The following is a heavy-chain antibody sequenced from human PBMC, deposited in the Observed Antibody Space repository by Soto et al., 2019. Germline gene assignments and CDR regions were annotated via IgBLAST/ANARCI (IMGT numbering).Heavy chain of an antibody. Sequence: EVQLLESGGGLVQPGGSLRLSCAASGFTFSSYAMSWVRQAPGKGLEWVSVISGSGGSTYYADSVQGRFPISRDNSKNTLYMQMNSLRAEDTAVYYCAKRSSGWYFDLWGRGTLVTVSS. CDR2: ISGSGGST. D-gene: IGHD6-19*01. CDR3: AKRSSGWYFDL. CDR1: GFTFSSYA. V-gene: IGHV3-23*01. J-gene: IGHJ2*01.